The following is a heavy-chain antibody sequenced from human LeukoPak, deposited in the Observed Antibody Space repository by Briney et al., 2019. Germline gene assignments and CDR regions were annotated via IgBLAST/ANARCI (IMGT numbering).Heavy chain of an antibody. Sequence: SETLSLTCTVSGGSISSYYWSWIRQPPGKGLEWIGRIYTSGSTNYNPSLKSRVTMSVDTSKNQFSLKLSSVTAADTAVYYCARVRSKSLYDSSGYYSDYYYMDVWGKGTTVTISS. J-gene: IGHJ6*03. D-gene: IGHD3-22*01. V-gene: IGHV4-4*07. CDR2: IYTSGST. CDR1: GGSISSYY. CDR3: ARVRSKSLYDSSGYYSDYYYMDV.